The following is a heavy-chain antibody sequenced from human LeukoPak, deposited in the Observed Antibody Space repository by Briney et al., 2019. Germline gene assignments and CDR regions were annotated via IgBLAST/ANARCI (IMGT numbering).Heavy chain of an antibody. CDR3: ARGTYGSGSYYFDY. CDR2: ISWNSGSI. V-gene: IGHV3-9*01. J-gene: IGHJ4*02. CDR1: GFTFDDYA. D-gene: IGHD3-10*01. Sequence: SGRSLRLSCAASGFTFDDYAMHWVRQAPGKGLEWVSGISWNSGSIGYADSVKGRFTISRDNAKNSLYLQMNGLRAEDTAVYYCARGTYGSGSYYFDYWGQGTLVTVSS.